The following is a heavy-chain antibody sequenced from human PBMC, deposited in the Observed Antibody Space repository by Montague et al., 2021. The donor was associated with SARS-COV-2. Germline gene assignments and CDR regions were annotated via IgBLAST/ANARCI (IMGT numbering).Heavy chain of an antibody. V-gene: IGHV4-59*08. CDR3: ARLPYILPGYAYFDF. J-gene: IGHJ4*02. CDR1: GDSISNYY. CDR2: IYYSGST. D-gene: IGHD3-9*01. Sequence: SETLSLTCTVSGDSISNYYWSWIRRPPGKGLEWLGYIYYSGSTNXNPSLKSRVTISVDTSKNQFSLRLSSVTAADTAVYYWARLPYILPGYAYFDFWGQGSLVIVSS.